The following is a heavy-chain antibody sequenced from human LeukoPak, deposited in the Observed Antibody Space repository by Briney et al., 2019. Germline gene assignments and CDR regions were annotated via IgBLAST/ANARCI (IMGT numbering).Heavy chain of an antibody. CDR2: ISGGGAVT. Sequence: GGSLRLSCAASGFTFSSYAMSWFRQAPGKGLEWVSSISGGGAVTYYADSVKGRFTISRDNSKDTVYLQMNSLRAEDTAVYYCAKEPRVATIEIFDYWGQGTLVTVSS. CDR3: AKEPRVATIEIFDY. D-gene: IGHD5-12*01. CDR1: GFTFSSYA. V-gene: IGHV3-23*01. J-gene: IGHJ4*02.